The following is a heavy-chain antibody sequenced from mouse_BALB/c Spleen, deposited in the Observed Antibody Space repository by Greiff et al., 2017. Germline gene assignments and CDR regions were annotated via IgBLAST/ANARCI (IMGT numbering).Heavy chain of an antibody. D-gene: IGHD1-1*02. CDR1: GFNIKDTY. V-gene: IGHV14-3*02. J-gene: IGHJ4*01. CDR3: ARGGTNYAMDY. CDR2: IDPANGNT. Sequence: VQLKESGAELVQPGASVTLSCTAPGFNIKDTYMHWVTQRPEQGLELIGRIDPANGNTKHDPKFQGKATITADTFSNTAYLQLSSLTSEDTDFYYCARGGTNYAMDYWGQGTSVTVSS.